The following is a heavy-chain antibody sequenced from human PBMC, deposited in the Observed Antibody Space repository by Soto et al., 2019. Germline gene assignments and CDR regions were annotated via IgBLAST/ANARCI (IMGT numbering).Heavy chain of an antibody. J-gene: IGHJ6*03. Sequence: QDQLVQSGVEVKTPGASVKVSCKASGYSFTNYGITWVRQAPGQGFERMGWISAYNGNTNYAQKFQGRVTLTTDASTSTAYLELRSLRSDDTAVYYCARDRGVAPPVAGNTHYYYYMDVWGKGTTVTVSS. V-gene: IGHV1-18*01. CDR1: GYSFTNYG. D-gene: IGHD6-19*01. CDR3: ARDRGVAPPVAGNTHYYYYMDV. CDR2: ISAYNGNT.